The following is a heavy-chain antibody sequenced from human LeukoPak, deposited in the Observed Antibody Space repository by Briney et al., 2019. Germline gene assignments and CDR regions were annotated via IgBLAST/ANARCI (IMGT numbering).Heavy chain of an antibody. CDR3: ARERMGVGTTTFDY. D-gene: IGHD1-26*01. Sequence: ASVKVSCKASGYTFSSNYMHWVRQAPGQGLKWMGIINPSGGSTSYAQKFQGRVTMTRDTSTSTVYMELSSLRSEDTAVYYCARERMGVGTTTFDYWGQGTLVTVSS. CDR2: INPSGGST. V-gene: IGHV1-46*01. CDR1: GYTFSSNY. J-gene: IGHJ4*02.